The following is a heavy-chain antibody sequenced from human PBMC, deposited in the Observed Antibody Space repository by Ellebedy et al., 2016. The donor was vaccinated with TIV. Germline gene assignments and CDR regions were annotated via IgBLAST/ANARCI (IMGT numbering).Heavy chain of an antibody. Sequence: SETLSLTXAVSGGSISSGGDSWNWVRQAPGKGLEWIAYIYPTGSAFYNPSLRSRVVISLDKSRNTFSLQLHSVTAADTAVYFCARQTGVYGGYRSPGPYYYWVDPWGQGLLVTVSS. CDR2: IYPTGSA. D-gene: IGHD4-23*01. J-gene: IGHJ5*02. V-gene: IGHV4-30-2*01. CDR1: GGSISSGGDS. CDR3: ARQTGVYGGYRSPGPYYYWVDP.